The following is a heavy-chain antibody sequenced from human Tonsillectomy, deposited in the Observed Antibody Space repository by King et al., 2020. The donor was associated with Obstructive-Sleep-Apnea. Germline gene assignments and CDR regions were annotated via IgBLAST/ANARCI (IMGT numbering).Heavy chain of an antibody. Sequence: QLVQSGGGLVQPGGALRLSCAASGFTFSSYAMHWVRQAPGKELEYVSAISSNGGSTYYANSVKGRFTISRDNSKNTLYLQMGCLRAEDMAVYYCARKVGGSYSLDYWGQGALVTVSS. V-gene: IGHV3-64*01. D-gene: IGHD1-26*01. J-gene: IGHJ4*02. CDR1: GFTFSSYA. CDR3: ARKVGGSYSLDY. CDR2: ISSNGGST.